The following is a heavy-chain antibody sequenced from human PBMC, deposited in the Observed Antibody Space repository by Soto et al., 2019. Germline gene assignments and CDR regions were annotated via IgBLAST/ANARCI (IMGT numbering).Heavy chain of an antibody. V-gene: IGHV4-39*01. J-gene: IGHJ2*01. CDR3: VRTVGSSWFFDL. CDR2: IFSDGSP. D-gene: IGHD3-10*01. Sequence: QLQLRQSGPGLVKPPETLSLTCSVSGASISSGDYYWGWLRQPPGMGLEWIGSIFSDGSPYYNPSLPSRVSFSIDPSRNQFSLKLNSATAADTAVYCCVRTVGSSWFFDLLGRGTLITVSS. CDR1: GASISSGDYY.